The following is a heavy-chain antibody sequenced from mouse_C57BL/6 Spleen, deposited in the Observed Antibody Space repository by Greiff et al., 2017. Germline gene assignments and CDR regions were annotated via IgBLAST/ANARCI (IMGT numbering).Heavy chain of an antibody. CDR2: ISYDGSN. CDR3: AREEAYYYGSGAWFAY. J-gene: IGHJ3*01. V-gene: IGHV3-6*01. CDR1: GYSITSGYY. D-gene: IGHD1-1*01. Sequence: ESGPGLVKPSQSLSLTCSVTGYSITSGYYWNWIRQFPGNKLEWMGSISYDGSNNYNPSLKNRISITRDTSKNQFFLKLNSVTTEDTATYYCAREEAYYYGSGAWFAYWGQGTLVTVSA.